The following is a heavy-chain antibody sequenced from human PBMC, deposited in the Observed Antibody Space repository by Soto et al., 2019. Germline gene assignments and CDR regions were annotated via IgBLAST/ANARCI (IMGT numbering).Heavy chain of an antibody. J-gene: IGHJ6*02. CDR3: AKELQRGMDV. D-gene: IGHD4-4*01. CDR1: GYTFSVYH. CDR2: VHPNSGGT. V-gene: IGHV1-2*02. Sequence: QVHLVQSGGEVKPPGASVKVSCKASGYTFSVYHMHWVRQAPGQGLEWMGWVHPNSGGTNYAESFEGRVTMNRDTSINPSYIELRRLTSDDTSVYYCAKELQRGMDVCGQGTTVTVSS.